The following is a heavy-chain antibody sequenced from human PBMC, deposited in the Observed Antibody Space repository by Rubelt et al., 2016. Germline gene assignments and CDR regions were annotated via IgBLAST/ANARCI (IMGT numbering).Heavy chain of an antibody. V-gene: IGHV3-33*08. D-gene: IGHD2-15*01. CDR2: IWYDVSNK. CDR1: GFNFWTHA. CDR3: AREHRYCSGGSCVAFDI. Sequence: VQLLESGGGMVQPGGSLRLSCAASGFNFWTHAMSWVRPAPGRGLEWVAVIWYDVSNKYYADSVKGRLIISRDGSKNTLYLQMNSLRGEDTAVYYCAREHRYCSGGSCVAFDIWGHGTGVTVSS. J-gene: IGHJ3*02.